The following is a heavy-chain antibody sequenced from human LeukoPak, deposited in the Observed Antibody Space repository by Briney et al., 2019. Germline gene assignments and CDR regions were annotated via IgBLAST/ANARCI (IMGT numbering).Heavy chain of an antibody. CDR2: MNPNSGNT. Sequence: ASVKASCKASGYTFTSYDINWVRQATGQGLEWMGWMNPNSGNTGYAQKFQGRVTMTRNTSIRTAYMELSSLRSEDTAVYYCARAIGYCTNGVCFNWFDPWGQGTLVTVSS. CDR1: GYTFTSYD. CDR3: ARAIGYCTNGVCFNWFDP. V-gene: IGHV1-8*01. D-gene: IGHD2-8*01. J-gene: IGHJ5*02.